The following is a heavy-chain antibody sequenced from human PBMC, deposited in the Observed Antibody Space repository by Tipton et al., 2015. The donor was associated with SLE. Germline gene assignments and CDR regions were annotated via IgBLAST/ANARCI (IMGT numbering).Heavy chain of an antibody. D-gene: IGHD1-7*01. CDR2: IYNSGST. Sequence: TLSLTCTVSGGSISSYYWSWIRQPPGKGLEWIGDIYNSGSTNYNPSLKSRVTISVDTSKNQFSLKLSSVTAADTAVYYCARAEYNWSYVLWFDPWGQGTLVTVSS. CDR3: ARAEYNWSYVLWFDP. CDR1: GGSISSYY. J-gene: IGHJ5*02. V-gene: IGHV4-59*01.